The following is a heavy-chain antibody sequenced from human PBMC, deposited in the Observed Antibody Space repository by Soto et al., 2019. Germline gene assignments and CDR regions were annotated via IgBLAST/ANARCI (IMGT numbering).Heavy chain of an antibody. J-gene: IGHJ4*02. Sequence: TLSLTCTVSGGSISSGGYYWSWIRQHPGKGLEWIGYIYYSGSTYYNPSLKSRVTISVDTSKNQFSLKLSPVTDADTAVDYCARSKSGYFDYWGQGTLVTVSS. D-gene: IGHD3-3*01. CDR2: IYYSGST. V-gene: IGHV4-31*03. CDR3: ARSKSGYFDY. CDR1: GGSISSGGYY.